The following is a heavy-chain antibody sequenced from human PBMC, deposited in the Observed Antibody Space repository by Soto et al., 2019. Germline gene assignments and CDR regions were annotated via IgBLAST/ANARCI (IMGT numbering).Heavy chain of an antibody. CDR1: GFTFSSYS. D-gene: IGHD3-9*01. CDR3: ARDPYDILTGYYIWTGY. CDR2: ISSSSSYI. V-gene: IGHV3-21*01. J-gene: IGHJ4*02. Sequence: EVQLVESGGGLVKPGGSLRLSCAASGFTFSSYSMNWVRQAPGKGLEWVSSISSSSSYIYYADSVKGRFTISRDNAKNSLYLQMNSLRAEDTAVYYCARDPYDILTGYYIWTGYWGQGTLVTVSS.